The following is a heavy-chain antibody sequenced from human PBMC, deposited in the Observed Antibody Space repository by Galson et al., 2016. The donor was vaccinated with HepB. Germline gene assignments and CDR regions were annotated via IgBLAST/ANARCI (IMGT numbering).Heavy chain of an antibody. J-gene: IGHJ4*02. V-gene: IGHV3-23*01. D-gene: IGHD2-21*02. CDR1: GFTFSSYA. CDR3: AKGRYGGGDCYSSDY. Sequence: LRPSCAASGFTFSSYAMNGVRQAPGKGLQWVSGISGGGVRTHYADSVKGRFTISRDNSKNTLYLQMNSLRAEDTAVYYCAKGRYGGGDCYSSDYWGQGTLVTVAS. CDR2: ISGGGVRT.